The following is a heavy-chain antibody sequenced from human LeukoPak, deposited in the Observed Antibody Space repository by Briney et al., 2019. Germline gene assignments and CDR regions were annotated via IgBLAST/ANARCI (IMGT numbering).Heavy chain of an antibody. CDR2: ISSKSDGGTT. Sequence: GGSLRLSCAASGLTFSNAWMSWVRQAPGKGLEWVGRISSKSDGGTTDYAAPVKGRFTISRDDSTNTLSLQMSGLKAGDTALYFCITEPHDYGDFTFGYWGQGTLVTVSS. D-gene: IGHD4-17*01. V-gene: IGHV3-15*01. CDR1: GLTFSNAW. J-gene: IGHJ4*02. CDR3: ITEPHDYGDFTFGY.